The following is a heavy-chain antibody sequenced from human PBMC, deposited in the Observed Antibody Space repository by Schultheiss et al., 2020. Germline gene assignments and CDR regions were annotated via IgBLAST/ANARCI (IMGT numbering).Heavy chain of an antibody. CDR1: GGSISSGGYY. CDR2: IYYSGST. V-gene: IGHV4-31*03. Sequence: SETLSLTCTVSGGSISSGGYYWSWIRQHPGKGLEWIGYIYYSGSTYYNPSLKSRVTISVDTSKNQFSLKLSSVTAADTAVYYCARDVIAAAGNQFFDYWGQGTLVTVSS. CDR3: ARDVIAAAGNQFFDY. D-gene: IGHD6-13*01. J-gene: IGHJ4*02.